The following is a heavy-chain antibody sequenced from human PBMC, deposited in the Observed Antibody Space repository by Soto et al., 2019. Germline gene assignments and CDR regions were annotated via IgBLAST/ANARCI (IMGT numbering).Heavy chain of an antibody. CDR1: GLTFSSYA. J-gene: IGHJ4*02. D-gene: IGHD3-22*01. V-gene: IGHV3-23*01. CDR2: ISGSGGST. Sequence: EVPLLESGGGLVQPGGSLRLSCAASGLTFSSYAMSWVRQAPGKGLEWVSAISGSGGSTYYADSVKGRFTISRDNSKNTLYLQMNSLRAEDTAVYYCAKGDSSGYYYGDFDYWGQGTLVTVSS. CDR3: AKGDSSGYYYGDFDY.